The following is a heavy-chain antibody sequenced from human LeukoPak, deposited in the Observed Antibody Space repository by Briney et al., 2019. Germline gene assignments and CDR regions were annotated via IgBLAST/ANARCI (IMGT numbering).Heavy chain of an antibody. CDR2: INHSGST. Sequence: SETLSLTCAVYGGSFSGYYWSWIRQPPGKGLEWIGEINHSGSTNYNPSLKSRVTISVDTSKNQFSLKLSSATAADTAVYYCARGLGAAAHWGQGTLVTVSS. CDR3: ARGLGAAAH. V-gene: IGHV4-34*01. J-gene: IGHJ4*02. CDR1: GGSFSGYY. D-gene: IGHD6-13*01.